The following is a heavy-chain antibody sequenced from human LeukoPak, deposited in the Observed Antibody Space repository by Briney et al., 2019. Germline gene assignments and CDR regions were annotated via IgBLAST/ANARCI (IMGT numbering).Heavy chain of an antibody. CDR2: IYYSGST. CDR1: GGSISSYY. CDR3: ARLGYDILTGSYKGAFDI. V-gene: IGHV4-59*01. D-gene: IGHD3-9*01. Sequence: SETLSLTCTVSGGSISSYYWSWIRQPPGKGLEWIGYIYYSGSTNYNPSLKSRVTISVDTSKNQFSLKLSSVTAADTAVYYCARLGYDILTGSYKGAFDIWGQGTLVTVSS. J-gene: IGHJ3*02.